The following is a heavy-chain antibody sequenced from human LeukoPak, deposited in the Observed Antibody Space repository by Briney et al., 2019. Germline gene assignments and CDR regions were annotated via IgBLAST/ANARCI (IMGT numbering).Heavy chain of an antibody. CDR1: GFTFSSYA. CDR3: AKDRGAFLTGYLDY. V-gene: IGHV3-30-3*01. Sequence: GGSLRLSCAASGFTFSSYAMHWVRQAPGKGLEWVAVISYDGSNKYYADSVKGRFTISRDNSKNTLYLQMNSLRAEDTALYYCAKDRGAFLTGYLDYWGQGTLVTVSS. J-gene: IGHJ4*02. CDR2: ISYDGSNK. D-gene: IGHD3-9*01.